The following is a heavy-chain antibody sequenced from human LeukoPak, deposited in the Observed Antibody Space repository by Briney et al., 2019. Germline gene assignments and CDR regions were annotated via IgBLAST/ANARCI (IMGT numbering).Heavy chain of an antibody. CDR2: INHSGRT. CDR1: GGSLSGYY. V-gene: IGHV4-34*01. J-gene: IGHJ4*02. Sequence: SETMSLTCAVEGGSLSGYYWSWISQPQRKGLEWIGEINHSGRTNYNPSLKSRATISVATSKNQFSLKMSAVTAADTAVYDCARYCSSTSCYTQGLDYWGQGTLVTVSS. D-gene: IGHD2-2*02. CDR3: ARYCSSTSCYTQGLDY.